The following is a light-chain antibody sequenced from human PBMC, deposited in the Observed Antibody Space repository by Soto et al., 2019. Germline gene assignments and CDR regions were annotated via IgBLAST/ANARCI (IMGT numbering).Light chain of an antibody. CDR1: QSVSSY. CDR2: DAS. CDR3: QQRSNWPQIT. J-gene: IGKJ5*01. Sequence: EIVLTQSPATLSLSPGERATLSCRASQSVSSYLAWYQQKPGQAPRLLIYDASNRATGIPARFSGSGSGTEFSVTISSLEPEDFAVDYCQQRSNWPQITFGQGTRLEIK. V-gene: IGKV3-11*01.